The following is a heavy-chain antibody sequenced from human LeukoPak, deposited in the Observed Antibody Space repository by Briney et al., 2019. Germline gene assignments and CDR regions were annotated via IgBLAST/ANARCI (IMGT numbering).Heavy chain of an antibody. V-gene: IGHV3-23*01. Sequence: GGSLRLSCAASGFTFRNHGMNWVRQAPGKGLEWVSGISPSGGGTYYADSVKGRFTTSRDDSKNTLSLQMNSLRVEDTALYYCAQDIAWGAFEHWGQGTLVTVSS. CDR2: ISPSGGGT. CDR3: AQDIAWGAFEH. J-gene: IGHJ4*02. D-gene: IGHD7-27*01. CDR1: GFTFRNHG.